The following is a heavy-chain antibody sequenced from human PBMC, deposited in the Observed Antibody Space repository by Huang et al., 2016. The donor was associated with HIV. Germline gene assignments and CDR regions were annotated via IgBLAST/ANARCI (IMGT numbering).Heavy chain of an antibody. V-gene: IGHV4-30-4*08. D-gene: IGHD3-22*01. Sequence: QVHLQESGPGLVKPSQTLSLTCPVSGGSIISGGYYWTWIRQPPGKGLEWIGYIYYSGSTYHNPSLKSRVTISVDTSKNQFSLKVTSMTAADTAVYYCGRFSYYSDSTISQYLQLWGQGALVTVSS. CDR1: GGSIISGGYY. CDR3: GRFSYYSDSTISQYLQL. CDR2: IYYSGST. J-gene: IGHJ1*01.